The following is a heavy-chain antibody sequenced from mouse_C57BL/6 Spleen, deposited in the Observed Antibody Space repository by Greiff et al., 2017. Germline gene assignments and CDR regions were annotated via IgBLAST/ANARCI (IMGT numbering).Heavy chain of an antibody. Sequence: VQLQQSGAELVRPGASVTLSCKASGYTCTDYEMHWVKQTPVHGLEWIGAIDPETGGTAYNQKFKGKAILTADKSSSTAYMELRSLTSEDSAVYYCTLYGSSLSFAYWGQGTLVTVSA. CDR1: GYTCTDYE. V-gene: IGHV1-15*01. CDR2: IDPETGGT. CDR3: TLYGSSLSFAY. J-gene: IGHJ3*01. D-gene: IGHD1-1*01.